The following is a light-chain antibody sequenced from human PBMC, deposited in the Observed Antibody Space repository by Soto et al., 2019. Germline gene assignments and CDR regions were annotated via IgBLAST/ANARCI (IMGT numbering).Light chain of an antibody. Sequence: DIQMTQSPSTLSASIGDRVTITCRASETITNWLAWYQQKPGKAPKVLIYKTSSLESGVPSRFSGSGSGTEFTLTINNLQPDDFATYYCQQYESYWTFGQGTKVEVK. J-gene: IGKJ1*01. V-gene: IGKV1-5*03. CDR3: QQYESYWT. CDR1: ETITNW. CDR2: KTS.